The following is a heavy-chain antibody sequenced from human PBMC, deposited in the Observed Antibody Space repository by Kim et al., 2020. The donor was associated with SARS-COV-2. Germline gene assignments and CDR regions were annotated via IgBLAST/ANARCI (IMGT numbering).Heavy chain of an antibody. J-gene: IGHJ4*02. Sequence: SETLSLTCAVYGGSFSGYYWSWIRQPPGKGLEWIGEINHSGSTNYNPSLKSRVTISVDTSKNQFSLKLSSVTAADTAVYYCARRGAAAGSTVDYWGQGTLVTVSS. CDR1: GGSFSGYY. CDR2: INHSGST. CDR3: ARRGAAAGSTVDY. V-gene: IGHV4-34*01. D-gene: IGHD6-13*01.